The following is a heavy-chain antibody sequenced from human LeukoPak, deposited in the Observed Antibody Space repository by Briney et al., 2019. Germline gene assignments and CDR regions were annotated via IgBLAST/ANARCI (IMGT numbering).Heavy chain of an antibody. CDR3: ARVWFGELLNNWFDP. D-gene: IGHD3-10*01. J-gene: IGHJ5*02. V-gene: IGHV4-59*08. Sequence: PTETLSLTCTVPGGSISSNYWSWTRQPPGKGLEWIGYIYYSGSTNYNPSLKSRVTISVDTSKNQFSLKLSSVTAADTAVYYCARVWFGELLNNWFDPWGQGTLVTVSS. CDR1: GGSISSNY. CDR2: IYYSGST.